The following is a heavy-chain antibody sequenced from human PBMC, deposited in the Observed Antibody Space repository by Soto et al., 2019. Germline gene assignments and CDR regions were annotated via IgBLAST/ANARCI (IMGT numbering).Heavy chain of an antibody. CDR2: IIPILGIA. V-gene: IGHV1-69*02. J-gene: IGHJ3*02. CDR3: FWGGDPGAFEI. D-gene: IGHD3-16*01. CDR1: GGTISSYT. Sequence: GASVKVSCKASGGTISSYTISWVRQAPGQGLEWMGRIIPILGIANYAQKFQGRVTITADKSTSTAYMELSSLRSEDTAVYYCFWGGDPGAFEIWGQGTMVTVSS.